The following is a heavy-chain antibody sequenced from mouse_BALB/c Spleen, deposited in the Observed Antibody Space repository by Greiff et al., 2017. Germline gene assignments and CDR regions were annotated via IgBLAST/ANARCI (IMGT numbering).Heavy chain of an antibody. CDR2: ISDGGSYT. J-gene: IGHJ3*01. CDR1: GFTFSDYY. Sequence: EVQLVESGGGLVKPGGSLKLSCAASGFTFSDYYMYWVRQTPEKRLEWVATISDGGSYTYYPDSVKGRFTISRDNAKNTLYLQMSSLKSEDTAMYYCARQGYDGAWFAYWGQGTLVTVSA. D-gene: IGHD2-14*01. V-gene: IGHV5-4*02. CDR3: ARQGYDGAWFAY.